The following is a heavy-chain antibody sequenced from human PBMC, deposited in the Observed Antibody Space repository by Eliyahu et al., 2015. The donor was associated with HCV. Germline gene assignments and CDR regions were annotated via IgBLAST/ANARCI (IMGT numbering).Heavy chain of an antibody. D-gene: IGHD6-19*01. J-gene: IGHJ5*02. V-gene: IGHV4-59*01. CDR1: GGSXTTYY. CDR2: IHYSGSA. CDR3: ASGGGGIAVAGTGGWFDP. Sequence: QVQLQESGPGLVQPSETLSLTCTVSGGSXTTYYWSWXRQPPGKGLEWMGYIHYSGSANSNPSLKSRVTISVDTSKNQISLKLSSVTAADTAVYYCASGGGGIAVAGTGGWFDPWGQGTLVTVSA.